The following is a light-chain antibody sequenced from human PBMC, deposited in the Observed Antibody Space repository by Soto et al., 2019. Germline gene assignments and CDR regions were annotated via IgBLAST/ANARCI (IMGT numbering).Light chain of an antibody. CDR3: AAWDDHVNGLV. CDR1: SANIGSNY. Sequence: QSVLTQSPSSSGTPGQRVTISCSGSSANIGSNYVYWYQQFPGTAPRLLIYMDEQRPSGVPDRFSGSKSGTSASLAISGLRSEDEAAYYCAAWDDHVNGLVVGGGTKLNVL. V-gene: IGLV1-47*01. J-gene: IGLJ2*01. CDR2: MDE.